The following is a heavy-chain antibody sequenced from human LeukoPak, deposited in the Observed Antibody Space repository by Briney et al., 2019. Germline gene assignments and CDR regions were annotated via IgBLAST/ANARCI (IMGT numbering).Heavy chain of an antibody. D-gene: IGHD7-27*01. CDR3: ARKLGIDWYFDL. V-gene: IGHV4-34*01. J-gene: IGHJ2*01. CDR2: INHSGST. CDR1: GGSFSGYY. Sequence: SETLSLTCAVYGGSFSGYYWSWIRQPPGKGLEWIGEINHSGSTNYNPSLKSRVTISVDTSKNQFPLKLISVTAADTAVYYCARKLGIDWYFDLWGRGTLVTVSS.